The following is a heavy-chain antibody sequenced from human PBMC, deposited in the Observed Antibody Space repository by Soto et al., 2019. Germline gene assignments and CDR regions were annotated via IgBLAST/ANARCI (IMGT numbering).Heavy chain of an antibody. J-gene: IGHJ6*02. Sequence: PSRTLSLTYAISGDSVSSNSAAWNCISPSPSRGLEWLGRTYNRSKWYNDYAVSVKSRITINPDTSKNQFSLQLNSVTPEDTAMYYCFRENYFSYHGMDVWGQGTTVTVSS. CDR3: FRENYFSYHGMDV. V-gene: IGHV6-1*01. CDR2: TYNRSKWYN. D-gene: IGHD1-26*01. CDR1: GDSVSSNSAA.